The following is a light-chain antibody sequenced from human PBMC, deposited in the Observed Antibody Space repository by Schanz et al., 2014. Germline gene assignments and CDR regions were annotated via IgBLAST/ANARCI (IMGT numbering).Light chain of an antibody. J-gene: IGLJ1*01. CDR1: ATDIGGTYL. Sequence: QSALTQPASVSASPGQSITISCTGTATDIGGTYLVSWYQQNPGEAPKLLILGDNHRPSGVSNRFSGSKSANTASLTISGLQEEDEADYDCCSYAGSYSYVFGTGTKLTVL. V-gene: IGLV2-23*01. CDR2: GDN. CDR3: CSYAGSYSYV.